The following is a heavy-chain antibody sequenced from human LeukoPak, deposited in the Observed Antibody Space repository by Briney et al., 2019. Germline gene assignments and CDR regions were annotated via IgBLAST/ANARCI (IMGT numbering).Heavy chain of an antibody. D-gene: IGHD6-19*01. CDR2: ISVSGSP. J-gene: IGHJ5*02. CDR1: AGSFSTYF. CDR3: ARGSYTSGFWFDP. Sequence: SETLSLTCTVSAGSFSTYFWSWVRQPAGKGLEWIGRISVSGSPDYNPSLKSRITVSVDTSKNQFSLTLTSVTAADTAVYYCARGSYTSGFWFDPWGQGTLVTVSS. V-gene: IGHV4-4*07.